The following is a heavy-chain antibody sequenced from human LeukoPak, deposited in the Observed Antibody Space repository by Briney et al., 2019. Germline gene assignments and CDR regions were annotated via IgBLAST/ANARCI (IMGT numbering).Heavy chain of an antibody. CDR1: GYTFTSYY. CDR3: ARGGSAYSYSGSSWFDP. D-gene: IGHD6-13*01. V-gene: IGHV1-46*01. J-gene: IGHJ5*02. Sequence: ASVKVSCKASGYTFTSYYMHWVRQAPGQGLEWMGIINPSGGSTSYAQKFQGRVTMTRDTSTSTVYMELSSLRSEDKAVYYCARGGSAYSYSGSSWFDPWGQGTLVTVSS. CDR2: INPSGGST.